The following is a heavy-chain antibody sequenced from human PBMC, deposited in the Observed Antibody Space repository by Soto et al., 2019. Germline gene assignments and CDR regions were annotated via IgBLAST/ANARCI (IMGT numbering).Heavy chain of an antibody. V-gene: IGHV4-31*03. CDR2: IYYSGST. CDR3: ARGRWFGGGYFDY. CDR1: GGSISSGGYY. D-gene: IGHD3-10*01. Sequence: SETLSLTCTVSGGSISSGGYYWSWIRQHPGKGLEWIGYIYYSGSTYYNPSLKSRVTISVDTSKNQFSLKLSSVTAADTAVYYCARGRWFGGGYFDYWGQGTLVTVSS. J-gene: IGHJ4*02.